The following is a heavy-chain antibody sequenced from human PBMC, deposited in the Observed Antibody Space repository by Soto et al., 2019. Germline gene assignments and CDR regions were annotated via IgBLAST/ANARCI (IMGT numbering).Heavy chain of an antibody. D-gene: IGHD3-10*01. CDR3: ARHLSAYYYGSRSPDWLDP. CDR1: GGSISSSSYY. J-gene: IGHJ5*02. CDR2: IYYSGST. Sequence: SETLSLTCTVSGGSISSSSYYWGWIRQPPGKGLEWIGSIYYSGSTYYNPSLKSRVTISVDTSKNQFSLKLSSVTAADTAVYYCARHLSAYYYGSRSPDWLDPWGQGTLVTVSS. V-gene: IGHV4-39*01.